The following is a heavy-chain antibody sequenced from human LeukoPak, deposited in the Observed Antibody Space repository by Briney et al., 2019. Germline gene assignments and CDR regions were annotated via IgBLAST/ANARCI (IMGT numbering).Heavy chain of an antibody. Sequence: ASVKVSCKASGYTFTSYGISWVRQAPGQGLEWMGWISAYNGNTNYAQKPQGRVTMTTDTSTSTAYMELRSLRADDTAVDYCARTAVAGFDFDYWGQGTLVTVSS. CDR1: GYTFTSYG. D-gene: IGHD6-19*01. J-gene: IGHJ4*02. V-gene: IGHV1-18*01. CDR2: ISAYNGNT. CDR3: ARTAVAGFDFDY.